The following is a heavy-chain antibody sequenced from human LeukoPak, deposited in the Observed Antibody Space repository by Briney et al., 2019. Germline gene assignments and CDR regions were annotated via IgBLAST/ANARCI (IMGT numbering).Heavy chain of an antibody. CDR1: GFTFSSYG. CDR2: ISYDGSNK. Sequence: GRSLRLSCAASGFTFSSYGMHWVRQAPGKGLEWVAVISYDGSNKYYADSVKGRFTISRDNSKNTLYLQMNSLRAEDTAVYYCAREQLLTEGTFDYWGQGTLVTVSS. J-gene: IGHJ4*02. CDR3: AREQLLTEGTFDY. V-gene: IGHV3-30*03. D-gene: IGHD2-2*01.